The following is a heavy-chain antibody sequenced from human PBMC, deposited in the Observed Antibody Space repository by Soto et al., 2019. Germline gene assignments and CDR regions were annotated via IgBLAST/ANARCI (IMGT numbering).Heavy chain of an antibody. Sequence: GESLKISCAASGFTFSSYAMSWVRQAPGKGLEWVSAISGSGGSTYYADSVKGRFTISRDNSKNTLYLQMNSLRAEDTAVYYCAKILHGWWWPYYFDYWGQGTLVTVSS. CDR2: ISGSGGST. CDR3: AKILHGWWWPYYFDY. J-gene: IGHJ4*02. CDR1: GFTFSSYA. V-gene: IGHV3-23*01. D-gene: IGHD2-21*01.